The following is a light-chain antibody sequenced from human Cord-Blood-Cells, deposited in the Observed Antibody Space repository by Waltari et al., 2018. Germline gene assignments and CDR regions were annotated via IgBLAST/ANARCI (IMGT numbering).Light chain of an antibody. CDR2: WAS. Sequence: DIVMTQSPGSLAVSLGQRATNNCKSHQSFLYSSNNKNYLAWYPQKPGQPPKLLIYWASTRESGVPDRFSGSGSGTDFTLTISSLQAEDVAVYYCQQYYSTPPTFGQGTKVEIK. CDR3: QQYYSTPPT. CDR1: QSFLYSSNNKNY. V-gene: IGKV4-1*01. J-gene: IGKJ1*01.